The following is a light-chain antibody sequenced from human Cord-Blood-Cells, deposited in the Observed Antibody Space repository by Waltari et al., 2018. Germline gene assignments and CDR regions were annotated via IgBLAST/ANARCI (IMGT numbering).Light chain of an antibody. V-gene: IGKV3-15*01. J-gene: IGKJ1*01. CDR1: QRVSSN. CDR3: QQYNNWWT. Sequence: IGLILCPATLSVPPGERATLSCRASQRVSSNLAWYQQKPGQAPRLLIYGASTRATGIPARFSGSGSGTEFTLTISSLQSEDFAVYYCQQYNNWWTFGQGTKVEIK. CDR2: GAS.